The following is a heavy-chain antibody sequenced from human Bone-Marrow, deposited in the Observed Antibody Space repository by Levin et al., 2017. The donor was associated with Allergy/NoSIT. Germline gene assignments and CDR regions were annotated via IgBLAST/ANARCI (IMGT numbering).Heavy chain of an antibody. CDR2: ISSSSSYT. V-gene: IGHV3-11*05. J-gene: IGHJ4*02. CDR1: GFTFSDYY. D-gene: IGHD6-19*01. Sequence: GGSLRLSCAASGFTFSDYYMSWIRQAPGKGLEWVSYISSSSSYTNYADSVKGRFTISRDNAKNSLYLQMNSLRAEDTAVYYCARAGKDGYSSGWFRGWGQGTLVTVSS. CDR3: ARAGKDGYSSGWFRG.